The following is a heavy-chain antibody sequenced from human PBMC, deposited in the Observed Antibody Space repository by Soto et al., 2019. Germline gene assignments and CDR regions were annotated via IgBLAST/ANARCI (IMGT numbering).Heavy chain of an antibody. CDR1: GGTFSSYA. Sequence: SVKVSCKASGGTFSSYAISWVRQAPGQGLEWMGGIIPIFGTANYAQKFQGRVTITADESTSTAYMELSSLRSEDTAVYYCARAGGSITMVRGVYYYYYGMDVWGQGTTVTVSS. D-gene: IGHD3-10*01. V-gene: IGHV1-69*13. CDR3: ARAGGSITMVRGVYYYYYGMDV. CDR2: IIPIFGTA. J-gene: IGHJ6*02.